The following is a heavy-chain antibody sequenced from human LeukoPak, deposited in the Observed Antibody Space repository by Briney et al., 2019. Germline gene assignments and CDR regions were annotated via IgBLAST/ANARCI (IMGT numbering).Heavy chain of an antibody. CDR2: ISGSGGST. J-gene: IGHJ1*01. CDR1: GITFSSYA. V-gene: IGHV3-23*01. CDR3: AKEGEYYDFWSGYYN. Sequence: GGSLRLSCAASGITFSSYAMSWVRQAPGKGLEWVSAISGSGGSTYYADSVKGRFTISRDNSKNTLYLQMNSLRAEDTAVYYCAKEGEYYDFWSGYYNWGQGTLVTVSS. D-gene: IGHD3-3*01.